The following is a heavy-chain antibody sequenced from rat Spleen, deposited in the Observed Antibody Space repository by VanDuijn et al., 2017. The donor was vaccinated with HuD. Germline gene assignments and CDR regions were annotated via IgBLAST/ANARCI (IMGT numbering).Heavy chain of an antibody. J-gene: IGHJ2*01. Sequence: EVQLVESGGGLVQPGRSMKLSCAASGFTFSSFPMAWVRQAPTKGLEWVATISTSGGSTYYRDSVKGRFTISRDNAKSTQFLQMDSLRSEDTDTYYCVRQDTSGYANWFGYWGQGVMVTVSS. V-gene: IGHV5-46*01. CDR3: VRQDTSGYANWFGY. CDR2: ISTSGGST. CDR1: GFTFSSFP. D-gene: IGHD4-3*01.